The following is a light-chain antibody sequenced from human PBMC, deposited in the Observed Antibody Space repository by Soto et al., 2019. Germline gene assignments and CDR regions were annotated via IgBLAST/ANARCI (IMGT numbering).Light chain of an antibody. J-gene: IGKJ1*01. CDR2: DAS. Sequence: DIQMTQSPSTLSASIGDRVIITCRASQSISSWLAWYQQKPWKAPNLLIYDASSLESGVPSRFSGSGSGTEFTLTISSLQPDDFATYYCQQYQSSWTFGQGTKVDI. CDR1: QSISSW. CDR3: QQYQSSWT. V-gene: IGKV1-5*01.